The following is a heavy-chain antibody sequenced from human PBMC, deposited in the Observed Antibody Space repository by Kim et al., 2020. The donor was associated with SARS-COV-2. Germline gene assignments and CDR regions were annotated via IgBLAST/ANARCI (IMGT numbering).Heavy chain of an antibody. CDR1: GGSFSGYY. Sequence: SETLSLTCAVYGGSFSGYYWSWIRQPPGKGLEWIGEINHSGSTNYNPSLKSRVTISVDTSKNQFSLKLSSVTAADTAVYYCARGSRYYYDSSGYYPFGQGTLVTVSS. CDR2: INHSGST. J-gene: IGHJ5*02. V-gene: IGHV4-34*01. D-gene: IGHD3-22*01. CDR3: ARGSRYYYDSSGYYP.